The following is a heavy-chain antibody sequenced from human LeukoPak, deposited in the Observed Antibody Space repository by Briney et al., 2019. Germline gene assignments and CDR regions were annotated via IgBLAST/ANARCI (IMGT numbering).Heavy chain of an antibody. CDR3: AKERYRPGYFDY. V-gene: IGHV3-30*02. J-gene: IGHJ4*02. D-gene: IGHD3-9*01. CDR1: GFTFSNYG. Sequence: PGGSLRLSGAASGFTFSNYGMHWVRQAPGKGLEWVAFIEYDGTDTHFADSVRGRFTISRDNSEDTLYLQIITLRAVDTAVYYCAKERYRPGYFDYWGQGTLVTVSS. CDR2: IEYDGTDT.